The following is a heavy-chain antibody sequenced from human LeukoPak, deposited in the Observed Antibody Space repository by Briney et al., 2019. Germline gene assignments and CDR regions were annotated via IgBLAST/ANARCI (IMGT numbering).Heavy chain of an antibody. CDR1: GFRFSSYN. Sequence: GGSLRLSCATSGFRFSSYNMNWVRQAPGKGLEWVSYISSSSSTIYYADSVKGRFTISRDNAKNSLYLQMNSLRAEDTAVYYCARVSSGWCDYWGQGTLVTVSS. D-gene: IGHD6-19*01. CDR2: ISSSSSTI. V-gene: IGHV3-48*01. J-gene: IGHJ4*02. CDR3: ARVSSGWCDY.